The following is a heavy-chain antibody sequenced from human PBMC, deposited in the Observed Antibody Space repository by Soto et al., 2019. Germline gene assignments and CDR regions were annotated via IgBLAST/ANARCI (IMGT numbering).Heavy chain of an antibody. D-gene: IGHD3-10*01. CDR3: ARDRSTGGMVLGPHAFDI. V-gene: IGHV4-59*01. CDR1: GGSISSYY. J-gene: IGHJ3*02. Sequence: QVQLQESGPGLVKPSETLSLTCTVSGGSISSYYWSWIRQPPGKGLEGIGYIYYSGSTNYNPSLKRRFTISVDTSKTQFSLKLSSVTAADTAVYYCARDRSTGGMVLGPHAFDIWGQGTMVTVSS. CDR2: IYYSGST.